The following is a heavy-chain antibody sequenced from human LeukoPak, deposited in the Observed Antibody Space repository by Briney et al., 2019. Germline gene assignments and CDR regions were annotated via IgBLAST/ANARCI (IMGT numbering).Heavy chain of an antibody. CDR3: ARADWDTAMIDY. CDR2: ISSSGSTI. D-gene: IGHD5-18*01. CDR1: GFTFSSYE. Sequence: GGSLRLSCAASGFTFSSYEMNWVRQAPGKGLEWVSYISSSGSTIYYADSVKGRFTISRDNAKNSLYLQMNSLRAEDAAVYYCARADWDTAMIDYWGQGTLVTVSS. J-gene: IGHJ4*02. V-gene: IGHV3-48*03.